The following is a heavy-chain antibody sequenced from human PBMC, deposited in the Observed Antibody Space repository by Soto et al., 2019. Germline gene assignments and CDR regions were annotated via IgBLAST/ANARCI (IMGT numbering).Heavy chain of an antibody. CDR1: GYIFTSYY. CDR2: INTSSGNT. V-gene: IGHV1-46*01. J-gene: IGHJ6*02. CDR3: ARSDSDYYGLDV. Sequence: QVQLVQSGAEVKKPGASVKVSCKASGYIFTSYYIHWVRQAPGQGLEWKGIINTSSGNTIYLQRIQGRVTMTRDTSTRTVYMELSSLRSGDTAIYYCARSDSDYYGLDVWGQGTTVTVSS.